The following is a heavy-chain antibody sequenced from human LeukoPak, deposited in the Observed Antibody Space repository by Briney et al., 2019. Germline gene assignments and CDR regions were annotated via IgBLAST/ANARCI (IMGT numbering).Heavy chain of an antibody. CDR3: AKDHYYGSGSYYFDY. J-gene: IGHJ4*02. CDR1: GFTFSSYG. V-gene: IGHV3-30*02. D-gene: IGHD3-10*01. CDR2: IRYDGSNK. Sequence: GGSVRLSCAASGFTFSSYGMHWVRQAPGKGLEWVAFIRYDGSNKYYADSVKGRFTISRDNSKNTLYLQMNSLRAEDTAVYYCAKDHYYGSGSYYFDYWGQGTLVTVSS.